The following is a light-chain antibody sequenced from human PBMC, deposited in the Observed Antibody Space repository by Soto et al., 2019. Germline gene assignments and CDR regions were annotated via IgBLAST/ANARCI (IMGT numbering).Light chain of an antibody. CDR1: QSVGIY. V-gene: IGKV3-11*01. CDR2: DAS. J-gene: IGKJ5*01. Sequence: EIVLAQSPATLSLSPGERATISCRASQSVGIYLAWYQQKPGQAPRLLIYDASNRATDIPAKFSASGSGTDLSLTISSLEPEDFAISYCHQGNNWPLLSFGQGTRLEIK. CDR3: HQGNNWPLLS.